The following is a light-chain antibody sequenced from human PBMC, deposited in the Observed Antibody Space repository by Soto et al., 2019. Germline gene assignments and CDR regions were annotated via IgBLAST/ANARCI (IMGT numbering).Light chain of an antibody. V-gene: IGKV1-5*01. CDR3: KHYSSARA. J-gene: IGKJ1*01. Sequence: DIQMSPSLSTLSSPVVYRLPIGCRASPSFTDWLAWYQQKPGKAPKLLIYDDSTLESGVQSRFSGSGSATEFPLTISCLHPDDFATYYRKHYSSARACGQG. CDR2: DDS. CDR1: PSFTDW.